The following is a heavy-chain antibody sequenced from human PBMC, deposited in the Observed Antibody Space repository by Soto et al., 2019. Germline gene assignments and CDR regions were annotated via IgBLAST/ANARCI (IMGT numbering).Heavy chain of an antibody. CDR2: ISGSGGSK. Sequence: GGSLRLSCAASGFTFSSYAMSWVRQAPGKGLEWVSVISGSGGSKYYADSVKGRFTISRDNSRNTLYLQMNSLRAEDTAVYYCARDPSIVLVPAATYYYYYCGMDVWGQGTTVTVSS. D-gene: IGHD2-2*01. CDR1: GFTFSSYA. J-gene: IGHJ6*02. V-gene: IGHV3-23*01. CDR3: ARDPSIVLVPAATYYYYYCGMDV.